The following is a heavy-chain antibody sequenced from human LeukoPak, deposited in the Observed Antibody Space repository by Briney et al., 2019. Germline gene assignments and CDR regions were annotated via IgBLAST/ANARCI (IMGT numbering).Heavy chain of an antibody. D-gene: IGHD3-3*01. V-gene: IGHV4-38-2*02. J-gene: IGHJ4*02. CDR1: GYSISSGDY. Sequence: PSETLSLTRTVSGYSISSGDYWGWIRQPPGKGLEWIGSIYHSGRTYYNPSLKSRVTISVDTSKNQVSLILTSVTAADTAVYYCARVPSDDDFWSGYLPYLDYWGQGNLVTVSS. CDR3: ARVPSDDDFWSGYLPYLDY. CDR2: IYHSGRT.